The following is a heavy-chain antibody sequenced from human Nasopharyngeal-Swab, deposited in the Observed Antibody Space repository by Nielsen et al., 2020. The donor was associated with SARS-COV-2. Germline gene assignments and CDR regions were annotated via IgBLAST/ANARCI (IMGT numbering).Heavy chain of an antibody. V-gene: IGHV1-69*13. J-gene: IGHJ5*02. CDR1: GYTFTSYY. Sequence: SVKVSCKASGYTFTSYYMHWVRQAPGQGLEWMGGIIPIFGTANYAQKFQGRVTITADESTSTVYMELSSLRSEDTAVYYCAREGNCSGGSCYSGWFDPWGQGTLVTVSS. CDR2: IIPIFGTA. D-gene: IGHD2-15*01. CDR3: AREGNCSGGSCYSGWFDP.